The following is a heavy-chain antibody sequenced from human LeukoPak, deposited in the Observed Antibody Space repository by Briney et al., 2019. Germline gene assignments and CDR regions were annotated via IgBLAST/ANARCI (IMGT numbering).Heavy chain of an antibody. Sequence: PGRSLILSCAASGFASSDDGMHWVRQAPGKGLEWVAVISSDGSNEYYADSVRGRSTISRDNSKNTVYMQLRRMRGDHTPVYYCAKDPLDGYNFRGMDVWGQGTTVSVSS. CDR2: ISSDGSNE. CDR3: AKDPLDGYNFRGMDV. CDR1: GFASSDDG. J-gene: IGHJ6*02. V-gene: IGHV3-30*18. D-gene: IGHD5-24*01.